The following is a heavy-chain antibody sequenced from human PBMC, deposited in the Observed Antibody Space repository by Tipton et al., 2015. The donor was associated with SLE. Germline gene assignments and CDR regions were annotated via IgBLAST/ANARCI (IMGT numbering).Heavy chain of an antibody. CDR1: GGSISSSSYY. J-gene: IGHJ6*02. CDR2: IYYSGST. V-gene: IGHV4-39*07. CDR3: ARHMTDDARGMDV. Sequence: LRLSCTVSGGSISSSSYYWGWIRQPPGKGLEWIGSIYYSGSTYYNPSLKSRVTISVDTSKNQFSLKLSSVTAADTAVYYCARHMTDDARGMDVWGRGTTVTVSS. D-gene: IGHD1-1*01.